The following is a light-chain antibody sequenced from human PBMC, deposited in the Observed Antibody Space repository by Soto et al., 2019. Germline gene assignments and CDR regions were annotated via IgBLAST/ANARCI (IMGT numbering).Light chain of an antibody. J-gene: IGKJ4*01. CDR3: QQSHATPLT. Sequence: DLQMTQSPSSLSASVGDRVTITCRASQIITNYLNWYQQKPGKAPKLLIYAASTLQSGVPSRFSGSGSGTDFILTISSLQPEDFATYFCQQSHATPLTFGGGTKVEI. CDR2: AAS. V-gene: IGKV1-39*01. CDR1: QIITNY.